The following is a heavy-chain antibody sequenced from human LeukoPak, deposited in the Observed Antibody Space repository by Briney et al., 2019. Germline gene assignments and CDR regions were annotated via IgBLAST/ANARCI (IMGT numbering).Heavy chain of an antibody. V-gene: IGHV1-2*04. CDR1: GYTLTGYY. D-gene: IGHD6-19*01. CDR2: INPNSGGT. CDR3: ARDNLLGWYNWFDP. Sequence: GASVKVSCKASGYTLTGYYMHWVRQAPGQGLEWMGWINPNSGGTNYAQKFQGWVTMTRDTSISTAYMELSRLRSDDTAVYYCARDNLLGWYNWFDPWGQGTLVTVSS. J-gene: IGHJ5*02.